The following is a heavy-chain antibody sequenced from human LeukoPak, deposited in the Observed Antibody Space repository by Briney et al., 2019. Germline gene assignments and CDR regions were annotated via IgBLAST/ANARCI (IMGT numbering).Heavy chain of an antibody. V-gene: IGHV3-23*01. J-gene: IGHJ4*02. D-gene: IGHD6-13*01. CDR2: ISGSGGTT. Sequence: GGSLRLSCAASGFTFSTYAMSWVRQAPGKGLEWVSAISGSGGTTFYADSVKGRFTISRDNAKNSLYLQMNSLRAEDTAVYYCARDQRYSSSSDYWGQGTLVTVSS. CDR1: GFTFSTYA. CDR3: ARDQRYSSSSDY.